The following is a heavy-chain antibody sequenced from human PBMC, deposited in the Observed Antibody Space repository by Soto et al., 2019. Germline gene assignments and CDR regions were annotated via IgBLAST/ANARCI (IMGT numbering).Heavy chain of an antibody. Sequence: EVQLVESGGGLIQPGGSLRLSCAASGFTVSSSYMSWVRQAPGKGPEWVSIMYSGGTTYYADSVRGRFTISRDNAKNTLYLQMNSLVAHDTAVYYFARDGGSTSLPHYGMDVWGQGTTVTVSS. CDR3: ARDGGSTSLPHYGMDV. D-gene: IGHD3-16*01. CDR2: MYSGGTT. J-gene: IGHJ6*02. V-gene: IGHV3-53*01. CDR1: GFTVSSSY.